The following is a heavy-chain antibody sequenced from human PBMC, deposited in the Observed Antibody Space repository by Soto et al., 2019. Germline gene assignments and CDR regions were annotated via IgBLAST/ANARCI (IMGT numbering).Heavy chain of an antibody. CDR1: GGSISSSNW. CDR2: IYHSGST. D-gene: IGHD2-8*01. J-gene: IGHJ4*02. V-gene: IGHV4-4*02. Sequence: SETLSLTCAISGGSISSSNWWNWVRQPPGKGLEWNGEIYHSGSTNYNPSLKSRVTISVDKSKNQISLKLSSVTAADTAVYYCARSNPHIDDWGQGMLVTVSS. CDR3: ARSNPHIDD.